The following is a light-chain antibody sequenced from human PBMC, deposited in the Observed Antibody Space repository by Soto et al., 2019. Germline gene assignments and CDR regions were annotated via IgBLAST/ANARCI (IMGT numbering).Light chain of an antibody. Sequence: QSVLAQPRSVSGSPGQLLTISCTGTSSDVDDYRYVSWCQQYPGKAPKLVIYDGNKRPSGVPDRFSGSNSGNTASLTISGLQAEDEADYYCCSYVTTPEIFGTGTKLTVL. V-gene: IGLV2-11*01. CDR3: CSYVTTPEI. CDR1: SSDVDDYRY. J-gene: IGLJ1*01. CDR2: DGN.